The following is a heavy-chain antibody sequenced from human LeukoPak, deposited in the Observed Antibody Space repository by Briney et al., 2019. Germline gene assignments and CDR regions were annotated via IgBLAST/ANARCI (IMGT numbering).Heavy chain of an antibody. Sequence: ASVTASCKASGYTFTSYYMHWVRQAPGQGLEWMGIINPSGGSTSYAQKFQGRVTMTRDMSTSTVYMELSSLRSEDTAVYYCARESVVATIVDYWGQGTLVTVSS. J-gene: IGHJ4*02. CDR3: ARESVVATIVDY. V-gene: IGHV1-46*01. CDR1: GYTFTSYY. D-gene: IGHD5-12*01. CDR2: INPSGGST.